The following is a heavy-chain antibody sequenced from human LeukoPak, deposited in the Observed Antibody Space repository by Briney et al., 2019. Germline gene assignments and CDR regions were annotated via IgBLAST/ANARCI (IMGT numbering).Heavy chain of an antibody. V-gene: IGHV1-8*01. CDR2: MNPNSGNT. J-gene: IGHJ6*02. CDR3: ARLGSLGRVVPAVYYGMGV. D-gene: IGHD2-2*01. CDR1: GYTFTSYD. Sequence: ASVKVSCKASGYTFTSYDINWVRQATGQGREWMGWMNPNSGNTGYAQKLQGRDTMTRNTAISTAYMELSSLRSEDTAVYYCARLGSLGRVVPAVYYGMGVWGQGTTVTVSS.